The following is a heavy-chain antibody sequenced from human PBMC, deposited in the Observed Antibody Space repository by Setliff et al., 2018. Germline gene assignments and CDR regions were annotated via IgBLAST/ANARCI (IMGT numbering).Heavy chain of an antibody. D-gene: IGHD2-15*01. CDR3: ARGVVVVVAATSNYFDP. Sequence: GGSLRLSCAASGFTVTDNYMSWVRQAPGKGLEWVSIIYSGGSTYYGDSVKGRFTISRDKSKNTVFLQMNSLRAEDTAEYYCARGVVVVVAATSNYFDPWGQGTLVTVSS. J-gene: IGHJ5*02. CDR1: GFTVTDNY. CDR2: IYSGGST. V-gene: IGHV3-66*01.